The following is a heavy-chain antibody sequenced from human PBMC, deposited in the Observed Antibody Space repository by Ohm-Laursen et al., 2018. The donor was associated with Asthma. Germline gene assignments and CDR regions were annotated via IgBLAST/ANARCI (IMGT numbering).Heavy chain of an antibody. J-gene: IGHJ3*02. Sequence: SLRLSCTASGFTFSSYGMHWVRQAPGKGLEWVAVISYDGSNKYYADSVKGRFTISRDNSKNTLYLQMNSLRAEDTAVYYCARGHQQVDGAFDIWGQGTMVTVSS. V-gene: IGHV3-30*03. CDR3: ARGHQQVDGAFDI. CDR1: GFTFSSYG. CDR2: ISYDGSNK. D-gene: IGHD1/OR15-1a*01.